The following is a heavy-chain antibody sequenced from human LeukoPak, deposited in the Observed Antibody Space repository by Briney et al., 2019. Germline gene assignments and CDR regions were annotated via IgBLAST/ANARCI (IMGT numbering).Heavy chain of an antibody. CDR3: ARGFPSGSYFH. CDR1: GFTFTDYG. J-gene: IGHJ4*02. Sequence: PGGSLRLSCAASGFTFTDYGMHWVRQSPGKGLEWVAVISKDGSNKYYADSVKGRFTISRDNSKNTLYLQMNSLRDEDTAVYYCARGFPSGSYFHWGQGTLVTVSS. D-gene: IGHD1-26*01. V-gene: IGHV3-30-3*01. CDR2: ISKDGSNK.